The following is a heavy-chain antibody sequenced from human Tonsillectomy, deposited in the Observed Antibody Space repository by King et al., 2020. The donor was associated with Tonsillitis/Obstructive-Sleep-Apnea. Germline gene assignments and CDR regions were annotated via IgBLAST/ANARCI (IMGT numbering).Heavy chain of an antibody. CDR3: ARGAGYIIEH. CDR2: SHSGGEP. V-gene: IGHV3-53*01. Sequence: VQLVESGGGLIQPGGSLRLSCVASGFSVNSNFMSWVRQAPGKGLEWVSMSHSGGEPYYADSVKGRFTISRDNSRNTVFLQMNSLRADDTAVYFCARGAGYIIEHWGQGTLVTVSS. J-gene: IGHJ1*01. CDR1: GFSVNSNF. D-gene: IGHD5-24*01.